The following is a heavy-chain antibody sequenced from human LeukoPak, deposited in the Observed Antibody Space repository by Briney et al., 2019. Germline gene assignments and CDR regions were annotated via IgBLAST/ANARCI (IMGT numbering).Heavy chain of an antibody. J-gene: IGHJ3*02. CDR3: ARAMDTAMVTDAFDI. CDR2: ISSSSSYI. V-gene: IGHV3-21*01. D-gene: IGHD5-18*01. CDR1: GFTFSSDS. Sequence: GGSLRLSCAASGFTFSSDSMNWVRQAPGKGLEWVSSISSSSSYIYYADSVKGRFTISRDNAKNSLYLQMNSLRAEDTAVYYCARAMDTAMVTDAFDIWGQGTMVTVSS.